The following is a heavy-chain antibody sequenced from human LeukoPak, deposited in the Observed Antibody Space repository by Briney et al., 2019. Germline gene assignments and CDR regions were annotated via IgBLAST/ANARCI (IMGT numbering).Heavy chain of an antibody. V-gene: IGHV4-39*02. CDR3: ARDRDGVTDY. J-gene: IGHJ4*02. D-gene: IGHD3-3*01. CDR2: IYYSGST. Sequence: SETLSLTCTVSGGSISSSSYYWGWIRQPPGKGLEWIGSIYYSGSTYYNPSLKSRVTISVDTSKNQFSLKLSSVTAADTAVYYCARDRDGVTDYWGQGTLVTVSS. CDR1: GGSISSSSYY.